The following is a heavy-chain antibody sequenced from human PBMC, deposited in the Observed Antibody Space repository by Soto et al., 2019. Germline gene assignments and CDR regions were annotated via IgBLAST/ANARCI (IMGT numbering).Heavy chain of an antibody. Sequence: QVQLQESGPGLVKPSETLSLTCTVSGGSISSYYWSWIRQPPGKGLEWIGYIYYSGSTNYNPSLKSRVTRSVDTSKNQFALKLSSVTAADTAVYYCARTSSGWYPTGFDYWGQGTLVTVSS. J-gene: IGHJ4*02. V-gene: IGHV4-59*01. CDR2: IYYSGST. D-gene: IGHD6-19*01. CDR3: ARTSSGWYPTGFDY. CDR1: GGSISSYY.